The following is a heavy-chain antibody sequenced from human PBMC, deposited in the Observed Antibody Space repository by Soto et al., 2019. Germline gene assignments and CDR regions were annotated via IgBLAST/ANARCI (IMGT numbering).Heavy chain of an antibody. CDR1: GGSVSSSNW. CDR3: ARGWGVLRFLDAGFDP. Sequence: QVQLQESGPGLVKPSGTLSLTCAVSGGSVSSSNWWGWVRQPPGKGLEWIGEIYHSGSIDYNPSLNSRLTSSVDKSKNQFSLKRSSVTASDTAVYYCARGWGVLRFLDAGFDPWGQGTLVTVSS. V-gene: IGHV4-4*02. J-gene: IGHJ5*02. CDR2: IYHSGSI. D-gene: IGHD3-3*01.